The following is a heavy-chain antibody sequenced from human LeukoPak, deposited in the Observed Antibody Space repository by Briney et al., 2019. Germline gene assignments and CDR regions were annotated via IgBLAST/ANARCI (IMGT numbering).Heavy chain of an antibody. CDR3: ARWGKMATTEVHER. D-gene: IGHD5-24*01. V-gene: IGHV1-69*05. Sequence: SVKVSCKASGVTFSSYAISWVRQAPGQGLEWMGRIIPIFGTANYAQKFQGRVTITTDESTSTAYMELSSLRSEDTAVYYCARWGKMATTEVHERWGQGTLVTVSS. CDR1: GVTFSSYA. CDR2: IIPIFGTA. J-gene: IGHJ4*02.